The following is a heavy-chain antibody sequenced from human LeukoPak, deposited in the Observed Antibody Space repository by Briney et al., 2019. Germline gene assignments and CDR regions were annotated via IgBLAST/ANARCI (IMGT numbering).Heavy chain of an antibody. CDR1: GFTFSSYS. CDR3: ARGSPGTLFDY. Sequence: GGSLRLSCAASGFTFSSYSMNWVRQAPGKGLEWVSYISSSSSTIYYADSVKGRFTISRDNTKNSLYLQMNSLRAEDTAVYYCARGSPGTLFDYWGQGTLVTVSS. CDR2: ISSSSSTI. D-gene: IGHD1/OR15-1a*01. V-gene: IGHV3-48*01. J-gene: IGHJ4*02.